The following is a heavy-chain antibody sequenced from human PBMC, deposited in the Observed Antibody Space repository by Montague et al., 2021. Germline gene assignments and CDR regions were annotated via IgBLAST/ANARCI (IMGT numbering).Heavy chain of an antibody. D-gene: IGHD2-15*01. V-gene: IGHV4-31*03. CDR2: IYDSGST. CDR1: GASFNYGDYY. Sequence: TLSLTCNVSGASFNYGDYYWTWIRQHPGKGPEWIGSIYDSGSTNYNLSLKSRLTLSRNTSKNQVTLRLTSVTAAETAVYYCARSGGYCSGSSGDTFDYWGQGTLVTVSA. CDR3: ARSGGYCSGSSGDTFDY. J-gene: IGHJ4*02.